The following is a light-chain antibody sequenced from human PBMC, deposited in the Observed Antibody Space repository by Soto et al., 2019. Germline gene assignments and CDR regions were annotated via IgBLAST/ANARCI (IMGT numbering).Light chain of an antibody. CDR3: QQYGSSVFT. CDR1: QSVSSSY. Sequence: EIVLTQSPGTLSLSPGEGATLSCRASQSVSSSYLAWYQQKPGQAPRLLIYGASSRAPGIPDRFGGSGSGTDFTLTISRLEPEDFEVYYCQQYGSSVFTFGPGTKVDIK. V-gene: IGKV3-20*01. CDR2: GAS. J-gene: IGKJ3*01.